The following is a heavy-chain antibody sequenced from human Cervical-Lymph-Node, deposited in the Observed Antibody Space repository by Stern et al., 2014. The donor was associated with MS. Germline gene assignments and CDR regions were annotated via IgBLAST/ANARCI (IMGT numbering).Heavy chain of an antibody. CDR1: GYTFTTPNYG. V-gene: IGHV1-18*01. D-gene: IGHD4-11*01. CDR2: ISSYNGNT. CDR3: ARERLRDFNDYHFDS. Sequence: QVQLVESGPEVRQPGASVRVSCKASGYTFTTPNYGIAWVREAPGRGLEWMGWISSYNGNTVYAQKVQDRVTMTTDISTSTAYMELRSLRPDDTAFYYCARERLRDFNDYHFDSWGQGTLVTVSS. J-gene: IGHJ4*02.